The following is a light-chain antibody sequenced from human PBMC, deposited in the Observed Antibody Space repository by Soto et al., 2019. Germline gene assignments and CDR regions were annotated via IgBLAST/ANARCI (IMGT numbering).Light chain of an antibody. CDR3: QQYGISPGT. CDR2: GAS. Sequence: EIELTQSPGTLSLSPGERATLSCRASQSVSSSYLAWYQQKPGQAPRLLIYGASSRATGIPDRCSGSGSGTEFTLTISRLEPEDFAVYYCQQYGISPGTFGQGTKLEIK. V-gene: IGKV3-20*01. J-gene: IGKJ2*01. CDR1: QSVSSSY.